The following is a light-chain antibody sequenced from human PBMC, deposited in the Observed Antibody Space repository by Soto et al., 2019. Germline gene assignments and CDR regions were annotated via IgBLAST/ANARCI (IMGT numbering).Light chain of an antibody. CDR3: QQYGSSPWT. V-gene: IGKV3-20*01. CDR2: GAS. J-gene: IGKJ1*01. Sequence: ETGWTQSQGTLSLSTGERVTLSGRASQTIRSNYLAWYRQTPGQAHSLLIYGASNRATGIADRFSGSGSGTDFTLIISRLEPEDFALYYCQQYGSSPWTFGQGTKVDIK. CDR1: QTIRSNY.